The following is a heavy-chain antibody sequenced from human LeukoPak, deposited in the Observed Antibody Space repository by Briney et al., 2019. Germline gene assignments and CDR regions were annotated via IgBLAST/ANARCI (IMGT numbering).Heavy chain of an antibody. D-gene: IGHD3-10*01. CDR2: INHSGST. CDR3: ARDFGYYFDY. V-gene: IGHV4-34*01. J-gene: IGHJ4*02. Sequence: SETLSLTCAVYGGSFSGYYWSWIRQPPGKGLEWIGEINHSGSTNYNPSLKSRVTISVDTSKNQFSLKLSSVTAADTAVYYCARDFGYYFDYWGQGALVTVSS. CDR1: GGSFSGYY.